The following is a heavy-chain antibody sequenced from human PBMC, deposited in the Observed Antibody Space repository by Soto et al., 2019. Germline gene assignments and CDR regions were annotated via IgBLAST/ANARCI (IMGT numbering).Heavy chain of an antibody. D-gene: IGHD3-10*01. CDR2: IYYSGST. V-gene: IGHV4-61*01. CDR3: ARDRSAILWFGELFNYGMDV. CDR1: GGSVSSGSYY. Sequence: KPSETLSLTCTVSGGSVSSGSYYWSWIRQPPGKGLEWIGYIYYSGSTDYNPSLKSRVTISVDTSKNQFSLKLSSVTAADTAVYYCARDRSAILWFGELFNYGMDVWGQGTTVTVSS. J-gene: IGHJ6*02.